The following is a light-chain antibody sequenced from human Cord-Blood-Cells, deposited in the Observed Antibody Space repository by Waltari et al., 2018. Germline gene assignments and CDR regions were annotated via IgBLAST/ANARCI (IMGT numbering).Light chain of an antibody. CDR3: AAWDDSLNVV. V-gene: IGLV1-44*01. Sequence: QSVLTQPPSASGTPGPRVTISCSGISSNIGSNTVNWYQQLPGTAHNLLIYNNNQRPSGVPGRFAGSNAGTSASLAISGLQSEDEADYYCAAWDDSLNVVFGGGTKLTVL. CDR1: SSNIGSNT. J-gene: IGLJ3*02. CDR2: NNN.